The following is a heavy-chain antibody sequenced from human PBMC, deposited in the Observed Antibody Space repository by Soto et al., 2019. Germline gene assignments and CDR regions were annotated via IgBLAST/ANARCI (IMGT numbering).Heavy chain of an antibody. D-gene: IGHD6-19*01. J-gene: IGHJ4*02. Sequence: PSETLSLTCTVSGGSISSSSYYWGWIRQPPGKGLEWIGSIYYSGSTYYNPSLKSRVTISVDTSKNQFSLKLSSVTAADTAVYYCATSYSSGWVVDYWGQGTLVTVSS. CDR3: ATSYSSGWVVDY. CDR1: GGSISSSSYY. V-gene: IGHV4-39*01. CDR2: IYYSGST.